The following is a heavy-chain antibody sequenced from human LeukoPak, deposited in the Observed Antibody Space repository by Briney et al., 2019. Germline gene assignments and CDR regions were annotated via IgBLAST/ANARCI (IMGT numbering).Heavy chain of an antibody. Sequence: PSETLSLTCTVSGGSISNYYWGWIRQPPGKGLEWIGSIYYSGSTYYNPSLKSRVTISVDTSKNQFSLNLTSVTAADTAVYYCARDYNNYYFDYWGQGTLVTVSS. V-gene: IGHV4-39*02. CDR2: IYYSGST. CDR1: GGSISNYY. D-gene: IGHD4-11*01. CDR3: ARDYNNYYFDY. J-gene: IGHJ4*02.